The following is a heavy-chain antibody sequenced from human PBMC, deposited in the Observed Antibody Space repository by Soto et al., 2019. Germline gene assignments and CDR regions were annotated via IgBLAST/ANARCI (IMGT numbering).Heavy chain of an antibody. CDR3: ARHRQYYDSSGYLYYFDY. J-gene: IGHJ4*02. CDR1: GGSISSYY. V-gene: IGHV4-59*08. D-gene: IGHD3-22*01. Sequence: SEILSLTCTVSGGSISSYYWSWIRQPPGKGLEWIGYIYYSGSTNYNPSLKSRVTISVDTSKNQFSLKLSSVTAADTAVYYCARHRQYYDSSGYLYYFDYWGQGTLVTVSS. CDR2: IYYSGST.